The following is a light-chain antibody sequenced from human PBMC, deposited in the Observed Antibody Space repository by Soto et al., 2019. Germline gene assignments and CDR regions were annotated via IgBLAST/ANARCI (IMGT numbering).Light chain of an antibody. CDR2: EVS. CDR1: SSDVGGYNY. J-gene: IGLJ1*01. Sequence: QSVLTKPAAVSGSPGQSITISCTVTSSDVGGYNYVSWYQQHPGKATKLMIYEVSNRPSGVSNRFYGSKSGNTASLTISGLQAEDEADYYCSSYKSSRTYVFATGTKVTXL. V-gene: IGLV2-14*01. CDR3: SSYKSSRTYV.